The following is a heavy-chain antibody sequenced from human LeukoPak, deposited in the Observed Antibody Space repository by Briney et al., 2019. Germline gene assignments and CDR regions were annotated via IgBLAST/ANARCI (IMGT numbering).Heavy chain of an antibody. J-gene: IGHJ3*02. CDR2: IWYDGSNK. CDR3: AREQYGSDDALDI. V-gene: IGHV3-33*01. D-gene: IGHD3-10*01. Sequence: PGGSLRLSCAASGFTFSDYGMHWVRQAPGKGLEWVAVIWYDGSNKYYADSVKGRFTVSRDNSKNTLDLQMSSLRAGDTAVYYCAREQYGSDDALDIWGQGTLVTVSS. CDR1: GFTFSDYG.